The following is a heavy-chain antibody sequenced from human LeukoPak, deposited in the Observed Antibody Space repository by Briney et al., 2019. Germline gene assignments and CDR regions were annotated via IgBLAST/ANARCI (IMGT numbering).Heavy chain of an antibody. D-gene: IGHD3-22*01. V-gene: IGHV1-18*01. Sequence: ASVKVSCKASGYTFTSYGISWVRQAPGQGLEWLAWISVYNGNTNYAQKLQGRVTMTTDTSTSTAYMELRSLRSDDTAVYYCARDRTYYYDSSGYGHFDYWGQGTLVTVSS. CDR3: ARDRTYYYDSSGYGHFDY. CDR2: ISVYNGNT. J-gene: IGHJ4*02. CDR1: GYTFTSYG.